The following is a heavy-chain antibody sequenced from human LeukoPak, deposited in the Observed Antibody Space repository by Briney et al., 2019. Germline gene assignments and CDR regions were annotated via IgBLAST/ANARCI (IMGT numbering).Heavy chain of an antibody. D-gene: IGHD3-3*01. J-gene: IGHJ6*03. CDR3: ARAQSYYDFWSGTEEYYYYYLDV. CDR1: GFTFSSYS. Sequence: GGSLRLSCAASGFTFSSYSMNWVRQAPGKGLEWVLSISSASTYKYYTDSVKGRFTISRDNAKNSLYLQMNSLRAEDTAVYYCARAQSYYDFWSGTEEYYYYYLDVWGKGTTVTVSS. V-gene: IGHV3-21*01. CDR2: ISSASTYK.